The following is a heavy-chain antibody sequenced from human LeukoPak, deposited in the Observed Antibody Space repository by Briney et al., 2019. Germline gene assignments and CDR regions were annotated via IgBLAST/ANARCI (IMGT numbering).Heavy chain of an antibody. CDR1: GGSISSYY. D-gene: IGHD1-26*01. Sequence: PSETLSLTCTVSGGSISSYYWSWIRQPPGKGLEWIGYIYYSGSTNYNPSLKSRVTISVDTSRNQFSLKLSSVTAADTAVYYCARRGANSGSYSHFDLWGRGTLVTVSS. CDR2: IYYSGST. J-gene: IGHJ2*01. CDR3: ARRGANSGSYSHFDL. V-gene: IGHV4-59*01.